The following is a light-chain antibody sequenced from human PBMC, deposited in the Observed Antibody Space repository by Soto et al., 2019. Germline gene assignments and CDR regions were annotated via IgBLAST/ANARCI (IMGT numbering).Light chain of an antibody. CDR2: SES. Sequence: DIQMTQSPSSLSASVGDRVTITCRASQGISNYLAWYQQKPGKVPKLLIYSESTLQSGVPSRFRGSGSGTDFTLTISSLEPEDVATYYCQHYNNAPYTCGQGTKLETK. J-gene: IGKJ2*01. CDR1: QGISNY. CDR3: QHYNNAPYT. V-gene: IGKV1-27*01.